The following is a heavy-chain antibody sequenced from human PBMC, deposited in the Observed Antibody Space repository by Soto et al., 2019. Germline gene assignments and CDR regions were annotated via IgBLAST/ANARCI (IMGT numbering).Heavy chain of an antibody. D-gene: IGHD3-3*01. J-gene: IGHJ6*02. CDR3: TKRRNVLRFLEWSSGMEV. CDR2: ISDDGSNK. V-gene: IGHV3-30*18. Sequence: GGSLRLSCAASGFTFSNYGMHWVRQAPGKGLEWVAFISDDGSNKYYADSMKGRFTMSRDNSKRTLYLQMSSLRVEDTAVYYCTKRRNVLRFLEWSSGMEVWGQGSTVTVSS. CDR1: GFTFSNYG.